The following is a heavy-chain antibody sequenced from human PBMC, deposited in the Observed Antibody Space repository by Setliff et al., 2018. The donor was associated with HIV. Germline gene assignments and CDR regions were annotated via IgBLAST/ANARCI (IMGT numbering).Heavy chain of an antibody. J-gene: IGHJ6*02. CDR3: ARDKGGYSFWSGYPYYYGMDV. CDR2: IYYSGST. CDR1: GGSISSSSYY. V-gene: IGHV4-39*07. D-gene: IGHD3-3*01. Sequence: SETLSLTCTVSGGSISSSSYYWGWIRQPPGKGLEWIGSIYYSGSTYYNPSLKSRVTISVDTSKNQFSLKLSSVTAADTAVYYCARDKGGYSFWSGYPYYYGMDVWGQGTTVTVSS.